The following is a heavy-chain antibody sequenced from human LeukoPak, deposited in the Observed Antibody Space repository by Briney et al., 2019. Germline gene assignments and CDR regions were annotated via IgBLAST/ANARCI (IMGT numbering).Heavy chain of an antibody. CDR3: ARVGYCGSTSCSNWFDP. CDR1: GYTFTGYY. V-gene: IGHV1-2*02. Sequence: ASVKVSCKASGYTFTGYYMHWVRQAPGQGLEWMGWINPNSGGTNYARKFQGRVTMTRDTSISTAYMELSRLRSDDTAVYYCARVGYCGSTSCSNWFDPWGQGTLVTVSS. CDR2: INPNSGGT. D-gene: IGHD2-2*01. J-gene: IGHJ5*02.